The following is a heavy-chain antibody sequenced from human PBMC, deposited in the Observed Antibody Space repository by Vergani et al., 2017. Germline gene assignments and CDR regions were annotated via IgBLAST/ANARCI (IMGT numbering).Heavy chain of an antibody. CDR2: MYTSGPT. D-gene: IGHD2-21*01. CDR3: ARAAHCINCYSEGPNGPGYYYMDV. V-gene: IGHV4-61*02. J-gene: IGHJ6*03. CDR1: GASVSRGTYY. Sequence: QVQLQESGPGLLKPSQTLSLTCTVSGASVSRGTYYFTWIRQPAGKKLEWIVRMYTSGPTIYNPSLESRVTMSVDTSKNQFSLQLSSLTAADTAVYYCARAAHCINCYSEGPNGPGYYYMDVWGKGTTVTVS.